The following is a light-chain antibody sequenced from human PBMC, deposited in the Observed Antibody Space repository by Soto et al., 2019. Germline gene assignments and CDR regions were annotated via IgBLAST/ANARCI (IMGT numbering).Light chain of an antibody. CDR3: MQAPLLLIT. V-gene: IGKV2-24*01. J-gene: IGKJ5*01. CDR2: KIS. CDR1: QSLVHSDGNTY. Sequence: EIVMTQTPLSSPVTLGQPASISCRSSQSLVHSDGNTYLSWLQQRPGQPPRVLIYKISKRFSGVPDEVSGSGAGTDFTLRISTVETEDGRIYYCMQAPLLLITFGHGTRLAI.